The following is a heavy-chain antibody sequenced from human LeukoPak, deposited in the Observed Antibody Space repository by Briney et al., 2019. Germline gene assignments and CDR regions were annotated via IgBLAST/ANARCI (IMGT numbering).Heavy chain of an antibody. V-gene: IGHV3-30*02. J-gene: IGHJ4*02. Sequence: GGSLRLSCAASGFTFSSYGMHWVRQAPGKGLEWVAFIRYDGSNKYYADSVKGRFTISRDNSKNTLYLQMNSLRAEDTAVYYCAKDQAAAAGTLAYWGQGTLVTVSS. CDR3: AKDQAAAAGTLAY. D-gene: IGHD6-13*01. CDR1: GFTFSSYG. CDR2: IRYDGSNK.